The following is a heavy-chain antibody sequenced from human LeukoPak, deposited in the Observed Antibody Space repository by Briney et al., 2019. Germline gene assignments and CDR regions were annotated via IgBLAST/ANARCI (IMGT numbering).Heavy chain of an antibody. D-gene: IGHD6-13*01. CDR1: GVTFNNDV. CDR3: ALGLGIAAAELDY. V-gene: IGHV1-69*06. J-gene: IGHJ4*02. Sequence: EASVKFSCQASGVTFNNDVITWVRQAPGQGLECMGGIIPMFGTANYAQKVQGRVTITADKSTNTAYMELSSLTSEDTAVYYCALGLGIAAAELDYWGQGTLVTVSS. CDR2: IIPMFGTA.